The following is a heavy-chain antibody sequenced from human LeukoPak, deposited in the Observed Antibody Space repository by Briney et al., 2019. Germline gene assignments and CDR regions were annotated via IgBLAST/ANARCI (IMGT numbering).Heavy chain of an antibody. Sequence: SETLSLTCAVYGGSFSGYYWSWIRQPPGKGLEWIGEINHSGSTNYNPSLKSRVTISVDTSKNQFSLKLSSVTAADTAVYYCARATSPRRGGAQYFQHWGQGTLVTVSS. CDR2: INHSGST. V-gene: IGHV4-34*01. J-gene: IGHJ1*01. CDR1: GGSFSGYY. CDR3: ARATSPRRGGAQYFQH. D-gene: IGHD3-10*01.